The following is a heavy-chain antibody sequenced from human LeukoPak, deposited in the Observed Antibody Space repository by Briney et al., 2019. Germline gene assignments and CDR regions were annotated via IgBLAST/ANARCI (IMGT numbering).Heavy chain of an antibody. CDR1: GFTFTGYY. CDR2: INPNSGGT. CDR3: ARSGVVVAAPGFWDAFDI. J-gene: IGHJ3*02. V-gene: IGHV1-2*02. Sequence: ASVKVSRKASGFTFTGYYMHWVRQAPGQGLEWMGWINPNSGGTNYAQKFQGRVTMTRDTSISTAYMELSRLRSDDTAVYYCARSGVVVAAPGFWDAFDIWGQGTMVTVSS. D-gene: IGHD2-15*01.